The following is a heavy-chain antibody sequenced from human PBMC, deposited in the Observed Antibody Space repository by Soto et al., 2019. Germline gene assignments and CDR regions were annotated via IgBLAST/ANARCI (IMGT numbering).Heavy chain of an antibody. CDR3: ARVESRITMVRGAYYLDY. J-gene: IGHJ4*02. CDR1: GFTFSSYW. Sequence: GGSLRLSCAASGFTFSSYWMSWVRQAPGKGLEWVANIKQDGSEKYYVDSVKGRFTISRDNAKNSLYLQMNSLRAEDTAVYYCARVESRITMVRGAYYLDYWGQGTLVTVSS. D-gene: IGHD3-10*01. CDR2: IKQDGSEK. V-gene: IGHV3-7*01.